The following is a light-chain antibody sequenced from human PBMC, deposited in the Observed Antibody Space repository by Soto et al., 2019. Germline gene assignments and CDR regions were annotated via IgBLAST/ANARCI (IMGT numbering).Light chain of an antibody. V-gene: IGKV3-11*01. CDR1: QSISSY. J-gene: IGKJ2*01. CDR3: QQRSNRPRGYT. Sequence: EIVLTQSPATLSLSPGERATLSCRASQSISSYLAWYQQNPGQAPRLLIYDASNRATGIPARFSGSGSGTDFTLTISSLEPEDFALYSCQQRSNRPRGYTFGQGTKLEIK. CDR2: DAS.